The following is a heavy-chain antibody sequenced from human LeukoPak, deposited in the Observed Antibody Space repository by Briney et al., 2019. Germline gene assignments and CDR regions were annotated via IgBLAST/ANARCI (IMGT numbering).Heavy chain of an antibody. V-gene: IGHV3-33*01. CDR2: IWYDGSNK. CDR3: ARVATIYYYYMDV. CDR1: GFTFSTYG. D-gene: IGHD5-12*01. Sequence: GGSLRLSCAASGFTFSTYGMHWVRQAPGKGLEWVAVIWYDGSNKFYADSVKGRFTISRDNAKNSLYLQMNSLRAEDTAVYYCARVATIYYYYMDVWGKGTTVTVSS. J-gene: IGHJ6*03.